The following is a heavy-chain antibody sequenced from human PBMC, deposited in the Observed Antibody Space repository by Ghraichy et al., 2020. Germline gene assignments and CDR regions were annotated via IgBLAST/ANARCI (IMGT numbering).Heavy chain of an antibody. V-gene: IGHV3-23*01. Sequence: GESLNISCAASGFTFSSYAMSWVRQAPGKGLEWVSAFSGSGGSKYYADSVKGRFTISRDNSKNTLYLQMNSLRAEDTAVYYCAKALMAYYYDSSGYIFDYWGQGTLVTVSS. CDR3: AKALMAYYYDSSGYIFDY. CDR2: FSGSGGSK. CDR1: GFTFSSYA. D-gene: IGHD3-22*01. J-gene: IGHJ4*02.